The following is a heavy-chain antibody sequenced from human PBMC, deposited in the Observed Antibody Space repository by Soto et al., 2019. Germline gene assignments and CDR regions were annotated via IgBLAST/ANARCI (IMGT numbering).Heavy chain of an antibody. CDR2: IRSQTYGGTT. CDR1: GFTFGDYA. CDR3: TRGGYSSSWTGYYFDY. V-gene: IGHV3-49*04. Sequence: GGSLRLSCTASGFTFGDYAMSWVRQAPGKGLEWVGFIRSQTYGGTTEYAASVKGRFTISRDDSKSIAYLQMNSLKTEDTAVYYCTRGGYSSSWTGYYFDYWGQGTLVTVSS. D-gene: IGHD6-6*01. J-gene: IGHJ4*02.